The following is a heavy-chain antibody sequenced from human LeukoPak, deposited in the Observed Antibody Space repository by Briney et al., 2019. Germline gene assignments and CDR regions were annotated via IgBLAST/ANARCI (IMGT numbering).Heavy chain of an antibody. CDR1: GYTFTGKF. J-gene: IGHJ4*02. CDR3: ARSRGVQYDSSGYEDY. Sequence: ASVKVSCKASGYTFTGKFIHWVRQAPGQGLEWMGWIDPNSGGTDYAQKFRGRVTMTRDTSTSTAYMELSSLRSEDTAVYYCARSRGVQYDSSGYEDYWGQGTLVTVSS. CDR2: IDPNSGGT. V-gene: IGHV1-2*02. D-gene: IGHD3-22*01.